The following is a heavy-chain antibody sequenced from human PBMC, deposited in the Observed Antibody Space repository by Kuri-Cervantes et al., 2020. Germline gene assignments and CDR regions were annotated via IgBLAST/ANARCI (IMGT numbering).Heavy chain of an antibody. Sequence: GESLKISCTASGFTFSSYSMNWVRQAPGKGLEWVSSISSSSSYIYYADSVKGRFTISRDNAKKSLYLQMDSLRAEDTAVYYCAKPGTDAGGWVHWGQGTLVTVSS. CDR3: AKPGTDAGGWVH. D-gene: IGHD1/OR15-1a*01. CDR1: GFTFSSYS. CDR2: ISSSSSYI. V-gene: IGHV3-21*04. J-gene: IGHJ4*02.